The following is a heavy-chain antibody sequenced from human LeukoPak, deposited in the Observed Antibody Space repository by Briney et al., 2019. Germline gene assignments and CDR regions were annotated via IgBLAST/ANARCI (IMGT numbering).Heavy chain of an antibody. CDR3: SRKDTPMIYFDC. CDR2: IFHSGST. CDR1: GDSISSTNW. D-gene: IGHD5-18*01. Sequence: SETLSLTCAVSGDSISSTNWWTWVRQPPGKGLEWIGEIFHSGSTNYNPSLKSRVSMSVDRSKNQFSLRLNSVTAADTAVYYCSRKDTPMIYFDCWGQGTLVTVSS. J-gene: IGHJ4*02. V-gene: IGHV4-4*02.